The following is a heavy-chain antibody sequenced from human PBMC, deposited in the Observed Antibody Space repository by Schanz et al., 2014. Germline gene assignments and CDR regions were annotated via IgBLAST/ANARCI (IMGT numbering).Heavy chain of an antibody. CDR1: GYTFTGYS. V-gene: IGHV1-2*06. Sequence: QVQLVQSGADVKKPGASVKVSCKASGYTFTGYSTHWVRQAPGQGLEWLGPSNPNRGSTNYALKFQGRVPMTMDTSISTVCMVLTRLTFDDTAIYYCARDSDVSKYNLFDSWGQGTLVTVSS. CDR3: ARDSDVSKYNLFDS. CDR2: SNPNRGST. J-gene: IGHJ5*01.